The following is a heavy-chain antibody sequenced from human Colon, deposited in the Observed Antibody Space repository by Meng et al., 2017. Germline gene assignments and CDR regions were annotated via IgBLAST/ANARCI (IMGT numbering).Heavy chain of an antibody. CDR3: AGGAGWLVDY. V-gene: IGHV3-7*04. J-gene: IGHJ4*02. CDR1: GFSFSDFW. CDR2: TKKDGSEK. D-gene: IGHD6-19*01. Sequence: GGSLRLSCAASGFSFSDFWMNWFRQAPGKGLEWVANTKKDGSEKYYMDSVRGRFTISRDNAKNSQYLQMNNVRFEDTAVYYCAGGAGWLVDYWGQGTLVTVSS.